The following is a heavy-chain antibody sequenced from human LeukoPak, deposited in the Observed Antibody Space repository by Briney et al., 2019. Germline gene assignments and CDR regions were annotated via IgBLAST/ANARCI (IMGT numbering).Heavy chain of an antibody. CDR3: AGTPWYGELTLDY. V-gene: IGHV1-58*02. J-gene: IGHJ4*02. CDR2: IVVGSGNT. D-gene: IGHD3-10*01. CDR1: GFTFTSST. Sequence: GTSVKVSCKASGFTFTSSTIQWVRQARGQRLEWIGWIVVGSGNTNYAQKFQERVIITRDMTTTTVYMELSSLRSEDTAEYYAAGTPWYGELTLDYWGQGTLVTVSS.